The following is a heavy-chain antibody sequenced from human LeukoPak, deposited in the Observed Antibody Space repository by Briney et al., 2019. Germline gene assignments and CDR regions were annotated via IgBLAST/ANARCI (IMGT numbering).Heavy chain of an antibody. CDR1: GYTFTGYY. D-gene: IGHD1-26*01. J-gene: IGHJ4*02. Sequence: ASVTVSCKASGYTFTGYYMHWLRQAPGQGLEWMGWINPNSGGTNYAQKFQGRVTMTRDTSISTAYMELSRLRSDDTAVYYCARGADRYSGSYAYWGQGTLVTVSS. CDR3: ARGADRYSGSYAY. V-gene: IGHV1-2*02. CDR2: INPNSGGT.